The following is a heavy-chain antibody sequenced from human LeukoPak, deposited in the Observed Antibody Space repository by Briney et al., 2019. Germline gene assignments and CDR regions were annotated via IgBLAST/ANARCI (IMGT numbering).Heavy chain of an antibody. CDR2: IYSGGST. CDR3: AREGRYSTGYFQH. CDR1: GLTFDSHW. V-gene: IGHV3-66*01. J-gene: IGHJ1*01. D-gene: IGHD6-25*01. Sequence: FSCAPSGLTFDSHWMSWVRQAPGKGLEWVSVIYSGGSTYYADSVKGRFTISRDNSKNTLYLQMNSLRAEDTAVYHCAREGRYSTGYFQHWGQGTLVTVSS.